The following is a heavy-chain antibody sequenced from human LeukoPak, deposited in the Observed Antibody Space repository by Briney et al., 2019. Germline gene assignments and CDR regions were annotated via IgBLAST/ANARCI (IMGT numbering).Heavy chain of an antibody. CDR3: AKIVVIPGSDYFDS. V-gene: IGHV3-53*01. J-gene: IGHJ4*02. D-gene: IGHD3-22*01. CDR1: GFAVSNSR. Sequence: GGSLRPSCAASGFAVSNSRMTWVRQAPGKGLEWLSIIYSDNSTYYPDSVKGRFTIYRDNSKNTVYLQLNSLRAEDTAVYYCAKIVVIPGSDYFDSWGQGTLVTVSS. CDR2: IYSDNST.